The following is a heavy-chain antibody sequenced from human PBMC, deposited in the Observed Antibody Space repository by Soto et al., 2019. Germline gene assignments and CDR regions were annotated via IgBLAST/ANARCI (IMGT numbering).Heavy chain of an antibody. D-gene: IGHD3-3*01. CDR3: ARGGVRDLWSGSLPSHAFDI. V-gene: IGHV4-34*01. CDR2: INHSGST. J-gene: IGHJ3*02. CDR1: GGSFSGYY. Sequence: QVQLQQWGAGLLKPSETLSLTCAVYGGSFSGYYWSWIRQPPGKGLEWIGEINHSGSTNYNPSLKSRVTISVDTSKNQFSLKLSSVTAADTAVYYCARGGVRDLWSGSLPSHAFDIWGQGTMVTVAS.